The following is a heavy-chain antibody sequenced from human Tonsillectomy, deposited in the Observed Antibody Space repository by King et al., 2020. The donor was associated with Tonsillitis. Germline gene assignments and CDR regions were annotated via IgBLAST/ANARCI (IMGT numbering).Heavy chain of an antibody. CDR2: ISGSGGST. CDR3: AKDHITMIVILLTTAIDS. J-gene: IGHJ4*02. CDR1: GFTFSSYA. D-gene: IGHD3-22*01. V-gene: IGHV3-23*04. Sequence: VQLVESGGGLVQPGGSLRLSCAASGFTFSSYAMSWVRQAPGKGLEWVSAISGSGGSTYYTDSVKGRFTISRDNSKNTLYLQMNSLRPEDTAVYYCAKDHITMIVILLTTAIDSWGQGTLVTVSS.